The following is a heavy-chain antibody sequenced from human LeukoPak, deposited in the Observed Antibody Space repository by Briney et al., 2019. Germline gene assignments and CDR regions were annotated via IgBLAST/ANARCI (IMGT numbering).Heavy chain of an antibody. CDR1: GFTFSSYG. J-gene: IGHJ6*02. Sequence: PGGSLRLSCAASGFTFSSYGMHWVRQAPGKGLEWVAVIWYDGSNKYYADSVKGRFTISRDNSKNTLYLQMSSLRAEDTAVYYCARDAVGGSDYYRMDVWGHGTTVTVSS. CDR2: IWYDGSNK. V-gene: IGHV3-33*01. CDR3: ARDAVGGSDYYRMDV. D-gene: IGHD2-15*01.